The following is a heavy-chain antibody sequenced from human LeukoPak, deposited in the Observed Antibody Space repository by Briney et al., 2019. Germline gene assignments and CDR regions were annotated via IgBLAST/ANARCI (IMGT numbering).Heavy chain of an antibody. Sequence: PGGSLRLSCAASGVTVSSNYMSWVRQAPGKGLEWVSVIYSGGSTYYVDSVKGRFTISRDNSRNTLYLQMNGLRVEYTAVYYCARYSKGVMPWGQGTLVTVSS. CDR1: GVTVSSNY. CDR2: IYSGGST. V-gene: IGHV3-66*02. CDR3: ARYSKGVMP. J-gene: IGHJ4*02. D-gene: IGHD3-16*01.